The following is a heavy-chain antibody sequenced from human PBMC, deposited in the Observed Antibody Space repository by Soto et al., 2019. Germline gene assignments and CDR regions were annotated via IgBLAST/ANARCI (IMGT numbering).Heavy chain of an antibody. Sequence: EVQLLGSGGGLVQPGGSLRLSCAASGFTFNSYAMSWVRQAPWKGLEWVSSISGSGGSTYYADSVKGRFTISRDNSKNTLYLQINSLRAEDTAVYYCAKEDGDDNAFDIWGQGTMVTVSS. J-gene: IGHJ3*02. CDR3: AKEDGDDNAFDI. CDR2: ISGSGGST. D-gene: IGHD4-17*01. CDR1: GFTFNSYA. V-gene: IGHV3-23*01.